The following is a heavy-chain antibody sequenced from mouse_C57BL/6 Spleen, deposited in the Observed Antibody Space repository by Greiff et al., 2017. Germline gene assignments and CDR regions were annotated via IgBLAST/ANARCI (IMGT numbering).Heavy chain of an antibody. CDR3: VLGANYEYFDV. V-gene: IGHV1-54*01. J-gene: IGHJ1*03. CDR1: GYAFTNYV. D-gene: IGHD2-1*01. Sequence: VQLQQSGAELVRPGTSVKVSCKASGYAFTNYVIAWVKQRPGQGLEWIGAINAGSGGTNYNEKFKGKATLAADKSSSTAYMQLSNLTSEDTAVYFCVLGANYEYFDVWGTGTTVTVSS. CDR2: INAGSGGT.